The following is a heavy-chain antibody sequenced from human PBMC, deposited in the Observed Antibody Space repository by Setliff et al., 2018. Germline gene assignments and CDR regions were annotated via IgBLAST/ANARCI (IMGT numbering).Heavy chain of an antibody. CDR1: GYSFTSYW. CDR3: ARSDYGDYFAWDSYGMDV. J-gene: IGHJ6*02. V-gene: IGHV5-51*01. CDR2: IYPGDSDT. D-gene: IGHD4-17*01. Sequence: GASLTISCKGSGYSFTSYWIGWVRQMPGKGLEWMGIIYPGDSDTRYSPSFQGQVTISADRSTRTAYLQWSSLKASDTAFYYCARSDYGDYFAWDSYGMDVWGQGTTVTVSS.